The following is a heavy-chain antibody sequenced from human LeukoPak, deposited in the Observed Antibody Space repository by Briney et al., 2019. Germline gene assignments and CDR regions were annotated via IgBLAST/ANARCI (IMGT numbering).Heavy chain of an antibody. D-gene: IGHD2-15*01. V-gene: IGHV3-23*01. CDR1: GFTFSSYA. Sequence: GGSLRLSCAASGFTFSSYAMSWVRQAPGKGLEWVSATSGSGGSTYYADPVKGRFTISRDNSKNTLYLQMNSLRAEDTAVYYCAKCSSGGSCYYFDYWGQGTLVTVSS. CDR2: TSGSGGST. J-gene: IGHJ4*02. CDR3: AKCSSGGSCYYFDY.